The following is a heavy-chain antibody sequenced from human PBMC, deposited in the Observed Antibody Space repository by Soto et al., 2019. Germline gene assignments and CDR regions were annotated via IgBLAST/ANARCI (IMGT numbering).Heavy chain of an antibody. V-gene: IGHV4-59*01. CDR1: GGSISSYY. CDR2: IYYSGST. D-gene: IGHD2-15*01. Sequence: SETLSLTCTVSGGSISSYYWSWIRQPPGKGLEWIGYIYYSGSTNYNPSLKSRVTISVDTSKNQFSLKLSSVTAADTAVYYCARDGCSGGRCYSSFDYWGQGTLVTVSS. J-gene: IGHJ4*02. CDR3: ARDGCSGGRCYSSFDY.